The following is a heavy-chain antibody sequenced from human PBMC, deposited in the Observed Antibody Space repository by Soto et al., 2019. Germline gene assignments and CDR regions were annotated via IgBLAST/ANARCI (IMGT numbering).Heavy chain of an antibody. CDR2: INAGNGNT. CDR1: GYTFTSYT. Sequence: QVQLVQSGAEVKKPGASVKVSCKASGYTFTSYTIHWVRQAPGQRLEWMGWINAGNGNTKYSQKFQGRVTITRDTSASTAYMELSSLRSEDTAVYYCARGVTYMVRGVIISGWFDPWGQGTLVSVSS. V-gene: IGHV1-3*01. J-gene: IGHJ5*02. CDR3: ARGVTYMVRGVIISGWFDP. D-gene: IGHD3-10*01.